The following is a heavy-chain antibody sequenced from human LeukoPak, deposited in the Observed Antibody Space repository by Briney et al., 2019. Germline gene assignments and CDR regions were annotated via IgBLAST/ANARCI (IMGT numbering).Heavy chain of an antibody. V-gene: IGHV3-48*03. CDR1: GFTFTSYT. J-gene: IGHJ6*02. CDR2: ISSSGNTI. D-gene: IGHD3-9*01. Sequence: GGSLRLSCAASGFTFTSYTMSWVRQAPGKGLEWVSYISSSGNTIYYADSVKGRFTISRDNAKNSLYLQMNSLRVEDTARYYCARELGDDIPVWGQGTTVTVSS. CDR3: ARELGDDIPV.